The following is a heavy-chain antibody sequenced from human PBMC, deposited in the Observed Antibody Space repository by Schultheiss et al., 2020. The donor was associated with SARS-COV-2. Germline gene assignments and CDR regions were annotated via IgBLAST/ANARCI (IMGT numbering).Heavy chain of an antibody. D-gene: IGHD2/OR15-2a*01. CDR1: GGSFSGYY. V-gene: IGHV4-34*01. CDR3: ASSRAAEKLYYYYYYGMDV. CDR2: IYHSGST. J-gene: IGHJ6*02. Sequence: SQTLSLTCAVYGGSFSGYYWSWIRQPPGKGLEWIGEIYHSGSTYYNPSLKSRVTISVDTSKNQFSLKLSSVTAADTAVYYCASSRAAEKLYYYYYYGMDVWGQGTTVTVSS.